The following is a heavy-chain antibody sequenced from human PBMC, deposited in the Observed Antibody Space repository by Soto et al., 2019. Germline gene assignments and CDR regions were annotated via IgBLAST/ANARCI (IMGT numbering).Heavy chain of an antibody. D-gene: IGHD2-2*01. V-gene: IGHV4-39*01. CDR2: IYYSGST. CDR1: GGSISSSSYN. CDR3: ARHWYCSSTSCYYYYYYYGMDV. Sequence: PSETLSLTCAVSGGSISSSSYNWGWIRHPPGKGLEWVGSIYYSGSTYYNPSLKSRVTISVDTSKNEFSLKLSSVTAADTAVYYCARHWYCSSTSCYYYYYYYGMDVWGQGTTVTVSS. J-gene: IGHJ6*02.